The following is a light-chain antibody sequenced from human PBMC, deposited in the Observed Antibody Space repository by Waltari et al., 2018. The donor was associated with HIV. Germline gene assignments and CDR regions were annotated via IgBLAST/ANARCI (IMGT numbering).Light chain of an antibody. CDR2: SNS. CDR1: NSNFGANH. V-gene: IGLV1-47*01. CDR3: ATWDDSLSLCV. Sequence: QSVLTQPPSASGTPGQRVTISCSGSNSNFGANHVYWYQQFQGAAPKLLIYSNSQRPSVIPDRFSGSKSGTSASLAISGLRSDDEANYYCATWDDSLSLCVFGGGTKLTVL. J-gene: IGLJ3*02.